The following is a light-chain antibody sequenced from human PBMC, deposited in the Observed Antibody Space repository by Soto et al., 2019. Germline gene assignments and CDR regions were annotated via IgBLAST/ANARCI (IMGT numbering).Light chain of an antibody. CDR3: QHYNNLLGT. V-gene: IGKV1-39*01. Sequence: DIQMTQSPSSLSASVGDRVTITCRASQRVSTYLNWYQQKPEKAPKLLIYAASSLQSGVPSRFSGSGSGTDFTLTISSLQPEDFATYYCQHYNNLLGTFGPGTKVDLK. J-gene: IGKJ3*01. CDR2: AAS. CDR1: QRVSTY.